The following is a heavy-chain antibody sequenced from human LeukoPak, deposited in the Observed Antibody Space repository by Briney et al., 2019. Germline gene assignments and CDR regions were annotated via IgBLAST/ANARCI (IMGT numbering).Heavy chain of an antibody. CDR3: GRAGGSGWFDP. J-gene: IGHJ5*02. CDR2: IYNRGST. D-gene: IGHD1-26*01. CDR1: GFTVSSNY. V-gene: IGHV3-53*01. Sequence: PGGSLRLSCAASGFTVSSNYMSWVRQAPGKGLEWVSVIYNRGSTYYADSVKGRFTISRDNSKNTLYLQMNRLRAGGTGLEYVGRAGGSGWFDPWGEGTLVTVSS.